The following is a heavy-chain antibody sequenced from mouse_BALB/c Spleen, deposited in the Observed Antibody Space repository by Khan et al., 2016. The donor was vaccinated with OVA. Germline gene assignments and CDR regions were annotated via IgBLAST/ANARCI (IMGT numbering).Heavy chain of an antibody. V-gene: IGHV5-17*02. CDR1: GFTFSSFG. CDR2: ISSGSRTI. J-gene: IGHJ4*01. D-gene: IGHD1-1*02. CDR3: ARDCGWVLDY. Sequence: EVELVESGGGLVQPGGSRKLSCAASGFTFSSFGMHWVRQAPEKGLEWVAFISSGSRTIYYTDTVKGRFTISRDNPKNTLFLQMTSLRSEDTAMYYGARDCGWVLDYWGQGTSVTVSS.